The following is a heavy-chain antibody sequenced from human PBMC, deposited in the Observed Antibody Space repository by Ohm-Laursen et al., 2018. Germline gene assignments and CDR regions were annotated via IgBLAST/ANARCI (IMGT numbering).Heavy chain of an antibody. CDR1: GFTFSSYA. D-gene: IGHD6-13*01. Sequence: SLRLSCTASGFTFSSYAMSWVRQAPGKGLEWVSAISNNGDSTYYADSVKGRFTISRDNSKNTLYLQMNSLRAEDTAVYYCASVWQQLVDYWGQGTLVTVSS. J-gene: IGHJ4*02. V-gene: IGHV3-23*01. CDR3: ASVWQQLVDY. CDR2: ISNNGDST.